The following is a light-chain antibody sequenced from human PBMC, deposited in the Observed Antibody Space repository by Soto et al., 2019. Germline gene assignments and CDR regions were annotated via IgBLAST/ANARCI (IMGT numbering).Light chain of an antibody. J-gene: IGKJ1*01. CDR2: GAS. CDR3: QQYGSSPET. V-gene: IGKV3-20*01. CDR1: QSVSSSY. Sequence: EIVLTQSPGTLSLPPGERATLSCRASQSVSSSYLAWYQQKPGQAPRLLIYGASSRATGIPDRFSGSGSGTDFTLIISRLEPEDFAVYYCQQYGSSPETFGQGTKVEIK.